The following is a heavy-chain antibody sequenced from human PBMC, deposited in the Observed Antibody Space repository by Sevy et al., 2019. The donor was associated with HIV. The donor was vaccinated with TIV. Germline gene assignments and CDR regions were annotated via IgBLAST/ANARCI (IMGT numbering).Heavy chain of an antibody. CDR1: GFTFSTYA. V-gene: IGHV3-30-3*01. CDR3: ARDQLGSIDY. Sequence: GGSLRLSCAVSGFTFSTYAMHWVRQAPGKGLECVAIVSSDGSEINYADSVKGRFTISRDNSRNTLYLQMNSLRTEDTALYYCARDQLGSIDYWGQRTLVTGSS. D-gene: IGHD7-27*01. CDR2: VSSDGSEI. J-gene: IGHJ4*02.